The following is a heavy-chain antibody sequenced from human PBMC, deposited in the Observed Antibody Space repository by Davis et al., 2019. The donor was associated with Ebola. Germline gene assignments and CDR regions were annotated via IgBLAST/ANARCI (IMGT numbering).Heavy chain of an antibody. CDR2: ISSSGSTI. CDR1: GFTFSDYY. D-gene: IGHD5-12*01. Sequence: GESLKISCAASGFTFSDYYMSWIRQAPGKGLEWVSYISSSGSTIYYADSVKGRFTISRDNAKNSLYLQMNSLRAEDTAVYYCARDLIVATIIYYYYGMDVWGQGTTVTVSS. V-gene: IGHV3-11*04. J-gene: IGHJ6*02. CDR3: ARDLIVATIIYYYYGMDV.